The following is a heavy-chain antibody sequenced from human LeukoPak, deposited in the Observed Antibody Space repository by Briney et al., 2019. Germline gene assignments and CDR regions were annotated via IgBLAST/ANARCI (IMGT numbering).Heavy chain of an antibody. V-gene: IGHV3-33*08. J-gene: IGHJ5*02. CDR1: GFTFSSYG. CDR3: ARDGIQLWSRSWFDP. Sequence: GGSLRLSCAASGFTFSSYGMHWVRQAPGKGLECVAFISHDGTVEKFADSVKGRFTISRDNAKNSLYLQMNSLRAEDTAVYYCARDGIQLWSRSWFDPWGQGTLVTVSS. CDR2: ISHDGTVE. D-gene: IGHD5-18*01.